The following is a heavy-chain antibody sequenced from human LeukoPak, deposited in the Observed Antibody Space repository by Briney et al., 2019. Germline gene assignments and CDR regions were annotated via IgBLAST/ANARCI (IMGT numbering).Heavy chain of an antibody. CDR2: IYTSGST. Sequence: SQTLSLTCTVSGGSISSGSYYWSWIRQPAGKGLEWIGRIYTSGSTNYNPSLKSRVTISVDTSKNQFSLRLSSVTAADTAVYYCARGDYDYVWGSFLSLDVWGQGTTVTVSS. J-gene: IGHJ6*02. V-gene: IGHV4-61*02. CDR1: GGSISSGSYY. CDR3: ARGDYDYVWGSFLSLDV. D-gene: IGHD3-16*01.